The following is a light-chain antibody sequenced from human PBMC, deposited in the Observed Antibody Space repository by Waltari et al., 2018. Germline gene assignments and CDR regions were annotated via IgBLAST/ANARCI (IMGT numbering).Light chain of an antibody. CDR1: QTVYDY. J-gene: IGKJ1*01. CDR2: KAS. Sequence: IHCRASQTVYDYLAWYQQKPGKAPQLLISKASTLEGGVPSRFSGSGYGTEFTLTISSLQPDDLATYYCQQYQSYWMFGQGTKVEIK. CDR3: QQYQSYWM. V-gene: IGKV1-5*03.